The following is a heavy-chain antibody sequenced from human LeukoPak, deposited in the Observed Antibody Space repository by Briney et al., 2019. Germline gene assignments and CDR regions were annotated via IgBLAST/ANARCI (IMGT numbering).Heavy chain of an antibody. D-gene: IGHD3-3*01. Sequence: GGSLRLSCAASGFTFSDYYMSWIRQAPGKGLEWVSYISSSGSTIYYADSVKGRFTISRDNAKNSLYLQMNSLRAEDTAVYYCARDEIYDFWSGHLDYWGQGTLVTVSS. J-gene: IGHJ4*02. CDR2: ISSSGSTI. CDR3: ARDEIYDFWSGHLDY. V-gene: IGHV3-11*01. CDR1: GFTFSDYY.